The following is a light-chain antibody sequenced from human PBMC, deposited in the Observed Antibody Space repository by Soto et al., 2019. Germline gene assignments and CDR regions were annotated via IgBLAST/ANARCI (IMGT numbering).Light chain of an antibody. CDR3: QQYGGSPLYT. CDR1: QGVNSNH. V-gene: IGKV3-20*01. CDR2: GFP. J-gene: IGKJ2*01. Sequence: ENVLTQSPGTLSLSPGERATLSSRASQGVNSNHLAWYQQRPGQAPSLLFYGFPNRATGISDRFSCSGSGTDFTISISRLYPEDFALYYCQQYGGSPLYTFGQGTKLEIK.